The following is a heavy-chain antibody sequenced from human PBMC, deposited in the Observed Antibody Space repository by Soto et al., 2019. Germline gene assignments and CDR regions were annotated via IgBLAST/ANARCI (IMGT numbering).Heavy chain of an antibody. CDR2: IYPDDSET. CDR1: GYTFSSNW. Sequence: GESLKISCQASGYTFSSNWIGWVRQMPGKGLEWMGIIYPDDSETRYSPSFQGQVTISADRSFNTAYLQWASLQASDTAIYYCARKDKSGYFNWFDPWGQGTLVTVSS. J-gene: IGHJ5*02. V-gene: IGHV5-51*01. D-gene: IGHD3-22*01. CDR3: ARKDKSGYFNWFDP.